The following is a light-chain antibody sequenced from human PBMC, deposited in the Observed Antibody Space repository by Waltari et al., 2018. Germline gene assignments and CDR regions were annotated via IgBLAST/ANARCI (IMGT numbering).Light chain of an antibody. Sequence: DIQMTQSPSSLSASVGDRVTITCRASQSIAGYLNLKPQKPGKAPKLLNNVASSLQSGVPSRFRGSGSGTDFTLTITSLQPEEFAIYYCQQSYNTPWTFGQGTKVEIK. V-gene: IGKV1-39*01. CDR2: VAS. CDR1: QSIAGY. CDR3: QQSYNTPWT. J-gene: IGKJ1*01.